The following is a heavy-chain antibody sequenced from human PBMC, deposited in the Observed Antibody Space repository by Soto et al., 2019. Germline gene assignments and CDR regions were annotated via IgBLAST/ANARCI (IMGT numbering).Heavy chain of an antibody. V-gene: IGHV4-34*01. Sequence: QVQLQQWGAGLLKPSETLSLTCAVYGGSFSGYYWSWIRQPPGKGLEWIGEINHSGSTNYNPSLKSRVTISVDTPKNQLSLKLSSVTVADTAVYYCARGTAAGTFGYWGQGTLVTVSS. CDR1: GGSFSGYY. CDR3: ARGTAAGTFGY. J-gene: IGHJ4*02. D-gene: IGHD6-13*01. CDR2: INHSGST.